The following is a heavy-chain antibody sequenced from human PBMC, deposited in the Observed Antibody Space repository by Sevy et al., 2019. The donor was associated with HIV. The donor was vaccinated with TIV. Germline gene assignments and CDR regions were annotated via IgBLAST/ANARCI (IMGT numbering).Heavy chain of an antibody. CDR3: ANARWLEH. Sequence: GGSLRLSCAASGFTFSSYGMHWVRQAPGKGLEWVAAILYDGSNKYYADSVKGRFTISRDNSKNTLYLQMNSLRAEDTAVYYCANARWLEHWGQGTLVTVSS. CDR2: ILYDGSNK. J-gene: IGHJ1*01. CDR1: GFTFSSYG. V-gene: IGHV3-30*18. D-gene: IGHD5-12*01.